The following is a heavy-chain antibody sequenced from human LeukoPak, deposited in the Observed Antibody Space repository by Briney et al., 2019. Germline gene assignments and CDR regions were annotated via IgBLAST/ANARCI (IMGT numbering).Heavy chain of an antibody. CDR3: ARWYYDFWSGYHHYFDY. CDR1: GYSISSAYF. Sequence: KASETLSLTCAVSGYSISSAYFWGWIRQPPGKGLEWIGSIYHSGTTYYNPSLKSRVTISIDMSNNQFSLNLISVTAADTAVYYCARWYYDFWSGYHHYFDYWGQGTLVTVSS. V-gene: IGHV4-38-2*01. J-gene: IGHJ4*02. CDR2: IYHSGTT. D-gene: IGHD3-3*01.